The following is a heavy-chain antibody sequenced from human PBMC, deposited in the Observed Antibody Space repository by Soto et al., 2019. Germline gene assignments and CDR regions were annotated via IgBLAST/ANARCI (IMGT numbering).Heavy chain of an antibody. CDR3: ARASVRYDYGDYVAPERRFDY. D-gene: IGHD4-17*01. J-gene: IGHJ4*02. V-gene: IGHV4-59*08. Sequence: QVQLQESGPGLVKPSETLSLTCTVSGGSISSYYWSWIRQPPGKGLEWIGYIYYSGSTNYNPSLKSRVTISVDTSKNQFSLKLSSVTAADTAVYYCARASVRYDYGDYVAPERRFDYWGQGTLVTVSS. CDR2: IYYSGST. CDR1: GGSISSYY.